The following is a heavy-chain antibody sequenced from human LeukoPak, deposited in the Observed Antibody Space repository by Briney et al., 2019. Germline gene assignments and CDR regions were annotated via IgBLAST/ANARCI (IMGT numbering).Heavy chain of an antibody. CDR1: GGSFSGYY. CDR2: IKHSGST. V-gene: IGHV4-34*01. CDR3: ARGCIAAAGTLGYYYMDV. Sequence: SETLSLTCAVYGGSFSGYYWGWIRQPPGKGLEWIGEIKHSGSTNYNPSLKSRVTISVDTSKNQFSLKLSSVTAADTAVYYRARGCIAAAGTLGYYYMDVWGKGTTVTVSS. D-gene: IGHD6-13*01. J-gene: IGHJ6*03.